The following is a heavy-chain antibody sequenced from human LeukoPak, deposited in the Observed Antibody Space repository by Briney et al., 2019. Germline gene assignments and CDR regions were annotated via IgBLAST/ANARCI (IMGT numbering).Heavy chain of an antibody. V-gene: IGHV6-1*01. Sequence: SQTLSLTCAISGDSVSSNSAAWNWIRQSPSRGLEWLGRTYYRSKWYNDYAVSVKSRITINPDTSKNQFSLQLNSVTPEDTAVYYCAREGGRIVGATSYYYYYMDVWGKGTTVTISS. D-gene: IGHD1-26*01. CDR2: TYYRSKWYN. CDR1: GDSVSSNSAA. J-gene: IGHJ6*03. CDR3: AREGGRIVGATSYYYYYMDV.